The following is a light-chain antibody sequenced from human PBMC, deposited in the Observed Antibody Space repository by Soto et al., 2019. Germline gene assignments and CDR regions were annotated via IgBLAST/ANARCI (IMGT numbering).Light chain of an antibody. CDR1: QSVSSSY. CDR2: GAS. CDR3: QQYGNSPWT. Sequence: EIVLTQSPGTLSLSPGERATLSCRASQSVSSSYLAWYQQKPGQAPRRLIDGASSRATGIPDRFSGSGSGTDFTLTISRLEPEDFAVYYCQQYGNSPWTFGQGTKVEIK. J-gene: IGKJ1*01. V-gene: IGKV3-20*01.